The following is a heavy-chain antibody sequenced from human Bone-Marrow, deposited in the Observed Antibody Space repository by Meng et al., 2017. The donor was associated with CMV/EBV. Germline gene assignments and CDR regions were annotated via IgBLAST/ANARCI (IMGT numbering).Heavy chain of an antibody. D-gene: IGHD1-26*01. J-gene: IGHJ4*02. CDR2: IIPILGIA. V-gene: IGHV1-69*10. CDR1: GGTFSSYA. Sequence: SVKVSCKASGGTFSSYAISWVRQAPGQGLEWMGGIIPILGIANYAQKFQGRVTITADKSTSTAYMELSSLRSEDTAVYYCARDLRKGLRRGSYDYFDYWGQGTLVTVSS. CDR3: ARDLRKGLRRGSYDYFDY.